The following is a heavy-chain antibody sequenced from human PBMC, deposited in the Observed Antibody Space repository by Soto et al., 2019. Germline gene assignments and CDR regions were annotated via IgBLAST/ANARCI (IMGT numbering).Heavy chain of an antibody. J-gene: IGHJ5*02. CDR2: IYYSGGT. CDR1: GGSISSSSYY. D-gene: IGHD5-18*01. Sequence: SETLSLTCTVSGGSISSSSYYWGWIRQPPGKGLEWIGSIYYSGGTYYNPSLKSRVTISVDTSKSQFSLKLSSVTAADTAVYYCAKDSGYNYGYFRWFDPWGQGTLVT. V-gene: IGHV4-39*07. CDR3: AKDSGYNYGYFRWFDP.